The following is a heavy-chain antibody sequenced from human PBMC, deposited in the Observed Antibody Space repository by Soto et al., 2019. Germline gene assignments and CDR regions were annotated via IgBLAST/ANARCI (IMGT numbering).Heavy chain of an antibody. J-gene: IGHJ1*01. V-gene: IGHV3-11*05. CDR2: ISSTGSYT. CDR3: AVDGRGSRAYFQH. CDR1: GFTFTDYY. D-gene: IGHD6-19*01. Sequence: QVQLVESGGGLVKPGGSLRLSCAASGFTFTDYYMSWIRQAPGKGLEWVSYISSTGSYTNYADSVKGRFTISRDNANNSLYLQMNSLRAEDSAVYYCAVDGRGSRAYFQHWGQGTLVTVSS.